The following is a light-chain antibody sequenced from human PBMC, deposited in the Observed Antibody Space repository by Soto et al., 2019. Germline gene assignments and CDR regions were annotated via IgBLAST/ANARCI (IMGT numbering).Light chain of an antibody. CDR1: SSDVGGYNY. V-gene: IGLV2-8*01. CDR3: SSYSGTNYHYV. CDR2: EVS. Sequence: QSALTQPPSASGSFVQSVTISCTGNSSDVGGYNYVSWYQQHPGKAPKLMIYEVSERPSGVPDRFSGSKSGNTASLTVSGLQADDEAEYYCSSYSGTNYHYVFGTGTKVTVL. J-gene: IGLJ1*01.